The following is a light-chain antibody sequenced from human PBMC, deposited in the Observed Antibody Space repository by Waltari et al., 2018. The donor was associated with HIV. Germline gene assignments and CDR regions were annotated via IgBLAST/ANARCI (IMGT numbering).Light chain of an antibody. CDR1: SSNIGAGYD. Sequence: QSVLTQPPSVSGAPGQRVTISCTGSSSNIGAGYDVHWYQQLPGTAPKLLIYGNSNRPSGVPDRFSGSKSGTSASLAITGLQPEDEADYYCQSYDSSLSGPVFGGGTKLTVL. CDR3: QSYDSSLSGPV. V-gene: IGLV1-40*01. CDR2: GNS. J-gene: IGLJ3*02.